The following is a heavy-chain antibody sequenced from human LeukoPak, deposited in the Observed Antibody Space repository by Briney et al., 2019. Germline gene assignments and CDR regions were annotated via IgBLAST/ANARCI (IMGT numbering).Heavy chain of an antibody. Sequence: GASVKVSRKVSGYTLTELSMHWVRQAPGKGLEWMGGFDPEDGETIYAQKFQGRVTMTEDTSTDTAYMELSSLRSEDTAVYYCATGPYSVFPRYTQWKQSFDYWGQGTLVTVSS. J-gene: IGHJ4*02. D-gene: IGHD6-19*01. V-gene: IGHV1-24*01. CDR2: FDPEDGET. CDR1: GYTLTELS. CDR3: ATGPYSVFPRYTQWKQSFDY.